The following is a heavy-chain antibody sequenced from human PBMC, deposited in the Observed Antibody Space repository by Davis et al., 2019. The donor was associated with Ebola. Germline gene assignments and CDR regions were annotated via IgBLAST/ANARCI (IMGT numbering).Heavy chain of an antibody. CDR1: GFTFRSYA. J-gene: IGHJ4*02. CDR3: AKDYFDY. Sequence: GGSLRLSCAASGFTFRSYAMHWVRQAPGKGLEWVAVISYDGSNKYYADSVKGRFTISRDNSKNTLYLQMNSLRAEDTAVYYCAKDYFDYWGQGTLVTVSS. CDR2: ISYDGSNK. V-gene: IGHV3-30*04.